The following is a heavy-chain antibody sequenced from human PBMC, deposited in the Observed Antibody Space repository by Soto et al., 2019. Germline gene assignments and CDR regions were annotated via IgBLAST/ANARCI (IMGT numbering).Heavy chain of an antibody. CDR2: IYYSGST. CDR3: ARGSALGDYGMYYFDY. V-gene: IGHV4-59*01. J-gene: IGHJ4*02. CDR1: GGSISSYY. Sequence: PSETLSLTCTVSGGSISSYYWSWIRQPPGKGLEWIGYIYYSGSTNYNPSLKSRVTISVDTSKNQFSLKLNSVTAADTAVYYCARGSALGDYGMYYFDYWGQGTLVTVSS. D-gene: IGHD4-17*01.